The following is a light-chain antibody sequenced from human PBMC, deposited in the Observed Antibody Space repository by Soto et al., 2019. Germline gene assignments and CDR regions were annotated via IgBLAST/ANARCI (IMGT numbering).Light chain of an antibody. J-gene: IGKJ1*01. CDR3: QQYGISPT. CDR1: HSVSSNY. Sequence: EIVLTQSPGTLSLSPGERATLSCRSSHSVSSNYLAWYQQKPGQAPRLLINDVSSRATGIPDRFSGSVSGTDFTLTISRLEPVDFAVYYCQQYGISPTFGQGTKVEIK. CDR2: DVS. V-gene: IGKV3-20*01.